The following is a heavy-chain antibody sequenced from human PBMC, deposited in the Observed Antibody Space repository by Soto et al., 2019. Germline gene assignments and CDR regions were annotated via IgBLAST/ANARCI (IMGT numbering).Heavy chain of an antibody. Sequence: VQLVESGGGVVQPGRSLRLSCAASGFTFSDYAMHWVRQAPGKGLEWVAVVSHDGRNTHYADSVKGQFTISRDSSKNTVSLEMISLRAEDTAVYYCAKGGRQWLVTSDFNYWGQGALVTVSS. CDR3: AKGGRQWLVTSDFNY. V-gene: IGHV3-30*18. D-gene: IGHD6-19*01. CDR2: VSHDGRNT. J-gene: IGHJ4*02. CDR1: GFTFSDYA.